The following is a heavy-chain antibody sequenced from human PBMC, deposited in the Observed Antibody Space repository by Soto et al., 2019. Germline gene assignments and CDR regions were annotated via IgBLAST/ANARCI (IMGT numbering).Heavy chain of an antibody. CDR1: GGTFSSYA. Sequence: QVQLVQSGAEVKKPASSVNVSCKASGGTFSSYAISWVRQAPGQGLEWMGGIIPIFGTANYAQTVQGRVTITSDEPTRIADRELSCMRSKNTAVYYCARTATVETQSAFDIWGEGTMVTVSA. CDR2: IIPIFGTA. CDR3: ARTATVETQSAFDI. V-gene: IGHV1-69*01. D-gene: IGHD4-17*01. J-gene: IGHJ3*02.